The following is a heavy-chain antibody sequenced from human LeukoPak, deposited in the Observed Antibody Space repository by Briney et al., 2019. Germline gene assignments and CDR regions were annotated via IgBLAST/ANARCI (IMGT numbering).Heavy chain of an antibody. CDR2: IRNDGNDK. V-gene: IGHV3-30*02. J-gene: IGHJ4*02. D-gene: IGHD1-26*01. Sequence: GGSLRLSCAASGFTFSTYAIHWVRQAPGKGLEWVSFIRNDGNDKYYANSVKGRFTISRDNSKNTLYLQMNSLRTDDTAVYYCAKDGSGRFLTYFDYWGQGTLVTVSS. CDR3: AKDGSGRFLTYFDY. CDR1: GFTFSTYA.